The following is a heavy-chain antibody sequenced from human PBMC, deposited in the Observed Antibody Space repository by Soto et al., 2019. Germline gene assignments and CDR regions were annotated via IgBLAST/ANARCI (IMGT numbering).Heavy chain of an antibody. V-gene: IGHV1-58*02. J-gene: IGHJ6*02. CDR3: AAVQESPYSMGI. CDR1: GITVNRSA. Sequence: QMQLVQSGPEVKKPGTSVKVSCKASGITVNRSAIQWVRQARGQRLEWVGWIVVGSNNRDYAQKFQERVTITSDMSTSTVYMELSSLSSEDTAVYYCAAVQESPYSMGIWGQGTTVTVSS. CDR2: IVVGSNNR. D-gene: IGHD2-15*01.